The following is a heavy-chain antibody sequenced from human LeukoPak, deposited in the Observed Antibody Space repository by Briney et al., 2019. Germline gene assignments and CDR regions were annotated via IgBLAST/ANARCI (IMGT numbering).Heavy chain of an antibody. CDR1: GYSLSELS. Sequence: ASVKVSCKVSGYSLSELSMHWVRQAPGKGLEWMGGFDPEDGKTINAQKFQGRLTMTEDTSTDTVYMELSSLRSEDTAVYYCTTVRFEVDSSGYYHNYFDPWGQGTLVTVSS. CDR2: FDPEDGKT. CDR3: TTVRFEVDSSGYYHNYFDP. J-gene: IGHJ5*02. V-gene: IGHV1-24*01. D-gene: IGHD3-22*01.